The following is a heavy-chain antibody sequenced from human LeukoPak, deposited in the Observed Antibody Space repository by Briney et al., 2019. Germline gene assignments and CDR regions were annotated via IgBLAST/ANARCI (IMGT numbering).Heavy chain of an antibody. V-gene: IGHV3-23*01. Sequence: GGSLRLSCAASGFTFSSYGMSWVRQAPGKGLEWVSVISGSGGSTYYADSVKGRVTISRDNSKNTLYLQMNSLGAEDTAVYYCAKMTGYSSSWYTDWGQGTLVTVSS. CDR3: AKMTGYSSSWYTD. J-gene: IGHJ4*02. CDR2: ISGSGGST. D-gene: IGHD6-13*01. CDR1: GFTFSSYG.